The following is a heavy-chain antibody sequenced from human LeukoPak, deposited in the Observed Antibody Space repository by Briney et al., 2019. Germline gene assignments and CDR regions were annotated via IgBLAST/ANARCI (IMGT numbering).Heavy chain of an antibody. V-gene: IGHV3-21*01. CDR3: ARGYDSTSKHISGYFDY. Sequence: PGRSLRLSCATSGFTLSSYSMNWVRQAPGKGLEWVSSISSSSSYIHYTDSVKGRFTISRDNTKKSLYLQMNSLRAEDTAVYYCARGYDSTSKHISGYFDYWGQGTLVTVSS. D-gene: IGHD3-22*01. J-gene: IGHJ4*02. CDR2: ISSSSSYI. CDR1: GFTLSSYS.